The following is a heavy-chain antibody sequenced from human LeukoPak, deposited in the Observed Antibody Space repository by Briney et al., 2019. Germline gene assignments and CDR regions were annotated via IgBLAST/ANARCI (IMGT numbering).Heavy chain of an antibody. V-gene: IGHV4-4*02. Sequence: SETLSLTCAVSGGSLNSTNWWSWVRQAPGKGLEWIGEIYHSGTTSYNPSLKSRVSISVDKSKNQFSLKLNSATAADTAVYYCARRRSPSTMVRGVTGSRWFDPWGQGTLVTVSS. J-gene: IGHJ5*02. CDR3: ARRRSPSTMVRGVTGSRWFDP. CDR1: GGSLNSTNW. CDR2: IYHSGTT. D-gene: IGHD3-10*01.